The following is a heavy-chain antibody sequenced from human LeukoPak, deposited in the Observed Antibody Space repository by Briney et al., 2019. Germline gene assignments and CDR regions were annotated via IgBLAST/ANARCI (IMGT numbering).Heavy chain of an antibody. D-gene: IGHD1-1*01. J-gene: IGHJ4*02. CDR3: AKDLERTLDY. CDR2: ISYDGSNK. CDR1: GLTFSSYG. V-gene: IGHV3-30*18. Sequence: GGSLRLSCAASGLTFSSYGMHWVRQAPGKGLEWVAVISYDGSNKYYADSVKGRFTISRDNSKNTLYLQMNSLRAEDTAVYYCAKDLERTLDYWGQGTLVTVSS.